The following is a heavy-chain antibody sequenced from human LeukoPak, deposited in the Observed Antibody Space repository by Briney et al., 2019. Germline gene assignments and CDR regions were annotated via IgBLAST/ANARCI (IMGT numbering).Heavy chain of an antibody. CDR3: ARDAPKGYCSSTSCYADY. J-gene: IGHJ4*02. V-gene: IGHV3-21*01. Sequence: PGGSLRLSRAASGFTFSSYSMNWVRQAPGKGLEWVSSISSSSSYIYYADSVKGRFTISRDNAKNSLYLQMNSLRAEDTAVYYCARDAPKGYCSSTSCYADYWGQGTLVTLFS. D-gene: IGHD2-2*01. CDR1: GFTFSSYS. CDR2: ISSSSSYI.